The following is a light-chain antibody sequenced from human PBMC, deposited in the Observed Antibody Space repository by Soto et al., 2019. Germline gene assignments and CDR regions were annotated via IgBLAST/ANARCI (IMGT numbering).Light chain of an antibody. V-gene: IGKV1-39*01. J-gene: IGKJ4*01. CDR2: GAY. Sequence: DIQMTQSPSSLPASVGDRVTITCRASQSISTNLNWYQQKPGKSPKVLIYGAYSLRGGVRSRFRGRGSGTESTITINSLQHEDVATYCCQQSDILPRTLGGGTRVEI. CDR3: QQSDILPRT. CDR1: QSISTN.